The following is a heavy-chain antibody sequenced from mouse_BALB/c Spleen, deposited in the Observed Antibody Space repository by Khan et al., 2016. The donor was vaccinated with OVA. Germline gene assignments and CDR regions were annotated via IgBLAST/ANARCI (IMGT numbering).Heavy chain of an antibody. CDR3: ARGGAAYDRNDGGAMEY. J-gene: IGHJ4*01. CDR2: INTHSGVP. V-gene: IGHV9-4*02. D-gene: IGHD2-14*01. CDR1: GYTFTTAG. Sequence: QIQLVQSGPELKKPGETVRISCKASGYTFTTAGIQWVQKMPGKGLKWIGWINTHSGVPKYAEDFKGRFAFSLEISVNTAYLQITNLKNEDTATYFCARGGAAYDRNDGGAMEYWGQGTSGTVSS.